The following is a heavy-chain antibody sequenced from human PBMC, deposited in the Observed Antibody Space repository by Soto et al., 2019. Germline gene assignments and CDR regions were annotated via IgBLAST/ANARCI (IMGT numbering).Heavy chain of an antibody. J-gene: IGHJ6*02. CDR3: AKTPNIGSGWTYYYGMDV. D-gene: IGHD6-19*01. Sequence: PGGSLRLSCAASGFTFSSYGMHWVRQAPGKGLEWVAVISYDGSNKYYADSVKGRFTISRDNSKNTLYLQMNSLRAEDTAVYYCAKTPNIGSGWTYYYGMDVWGQGTTVTVSS. V-gene: IGHV3-30*18. CDR1: GFTFSSYG. CDR2: ISYDGSNK.